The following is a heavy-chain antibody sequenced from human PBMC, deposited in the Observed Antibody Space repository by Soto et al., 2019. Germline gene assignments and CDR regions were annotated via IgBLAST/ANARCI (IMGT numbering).Heavy chain of an antibody. CDR1: VGTFSSYT. CDR2: IIPILGIA. V-gene: IGHV1-69*08. CDR3: ARDAVGVNGDYYFDY. J-gene: IGHJ4*02. D-gene: IGHD4-17*01. Sequence: QVQLVQSGAEVKKPGSSVKVSCNASVGTFSSYTISWVRQAPGQGLEWMGRIIPILGIANYAQKYQGRVTITADKSTSTAYMELSSLRSEDTAVYYCARDAVGVNGDYYFDYWGQGTLVTVSS.